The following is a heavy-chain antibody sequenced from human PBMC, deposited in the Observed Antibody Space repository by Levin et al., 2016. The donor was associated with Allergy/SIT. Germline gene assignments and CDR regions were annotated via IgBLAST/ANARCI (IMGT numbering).Heavy chain of an antibody. CDR3: AGDSQGWPPNWDY. CDR1: GGTFSSYA. CDR2: IIPIFGIA. D-gene: IGHD5-24*01. Sequence: SVKVSCKASGGTFSSYAISWVRQAPGQGLEWMGGIIPIFGIANYAQKFQGRVTITADKSTSTAYMELSSLRSEDTAVYYCAGDSQGWPPNWDYWGQGTLVTVSS. J-gene: IGHJ4*02. V-gene: IGHV1-69*10.